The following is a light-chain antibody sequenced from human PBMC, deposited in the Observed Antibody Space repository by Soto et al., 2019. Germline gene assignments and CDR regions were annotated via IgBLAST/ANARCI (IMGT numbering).Light chain of an antibody. CDR1: QSVNNY. V-gene: IGKV3-11*01. CDR2: DTS. Sequence: EIVLTQSPATLSLSPGEKATLSCGASQSVNNYLAWYQQKPGQAPRLLIYDTSNRATGRPARFSGSGSGTDFTLTISSLEPEDFAVYYCQQRSNWPPYTFGQGTKLEIK. J-gene: IGKJ2*01. CDR3: QQRSNWPPYT.